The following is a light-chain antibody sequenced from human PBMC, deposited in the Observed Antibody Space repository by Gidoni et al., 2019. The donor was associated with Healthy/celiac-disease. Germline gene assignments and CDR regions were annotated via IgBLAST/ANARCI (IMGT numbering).Light chain of an antibody. Sequence: SYALTQPPSVSVSPGQTSRITCTGDALPKQYSYWYQQKPGQAPVLVLYKDSERPSGIPERFSGSSSGTTVTLTISGVQAEDEADYYGQSADSSGTWVFGGGTKLTVL. J-gene: IGLJ3*02. CDR3: QSADSSGTWV. V-gene: IGLV3-25*03. CDR1: ALPKQY. CDR2: KDS.